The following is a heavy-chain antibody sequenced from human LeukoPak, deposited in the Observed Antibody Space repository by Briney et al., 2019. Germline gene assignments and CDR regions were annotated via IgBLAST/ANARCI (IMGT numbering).Heavy chain of an antibody. CDR1: GGTFSSYA. CDR2: IIPIFGTA. D-gene: IGHD6-13*01. J-gene: IGHJ4*02. Sequence: SVKVSCKASGGTFSSYAISWVRQAPGQGLEWMGGIIPIFGTANYAQKFQGRVTITADESTSTAYMELSSLRSEDTAVYYCARPGIAAAGLDYWGQGTLVTVSS. V-gene: IGHV1-69*13. CDR3: ARPGIAAAGLDY.